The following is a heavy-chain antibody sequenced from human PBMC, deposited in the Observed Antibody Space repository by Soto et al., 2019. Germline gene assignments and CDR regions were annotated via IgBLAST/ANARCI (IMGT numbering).Heavy chain of an antibody. CDR3: AKGADFWSGYFWFDP. V-gene: IGHV3-23*01. D-gene: IGHD3-3*01. J-gene: IGHJ5*02. Sequence: TGGSLRLSCAASGFTFSSYAMSWVRQAPGKGLEWVSAISGSGGSTYYADSVKGRFTISRDSSKNTLYLQMNSLRAEDTAVYYCAKGADFWSGYFWFDPWGQGTLVTVSS. CDR1: GFTFSSYA. CDR2: ISGSGGST.